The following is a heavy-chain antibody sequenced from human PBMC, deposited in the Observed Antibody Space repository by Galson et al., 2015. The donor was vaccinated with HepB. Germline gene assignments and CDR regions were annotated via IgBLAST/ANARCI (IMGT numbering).Heavy chain of an antibody. J-gene: IGHJ3*01. CDR2: TYYRSKWYH. Sequence: CAISGDSVSGNSASWNWIRRSPSRGLEWLGRTYYRSKWYHDYALSVKSRININSDTSKNQFSLQLSPVTPEDTAVYYCAGEGTADRNRWRNGFDVWGQGTVVTVSS. D-gene: IGHD3-22*01. CDR1: GDSVSGNSAS. CDR3: AGEGTADRNRWRNGFDV. V-gene: IGHV6-1*01.